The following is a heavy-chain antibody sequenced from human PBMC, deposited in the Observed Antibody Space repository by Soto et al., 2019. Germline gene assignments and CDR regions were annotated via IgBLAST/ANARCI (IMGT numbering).Heavy chain of an antibody. CDR2: IHYSGST. D-gene: IGHD2-21*01. V-gene: IGHV4-61*01. CDR3: TRGGDPYKTGH. Sequence: SETLSLTCTVPGGSVSIGTYYWSWIRQPPGKGLEWIGFIHYSGSTNYNPSLKGRVTMSVDTSKNQFSLKLTSVNTADTAIYYCTRGGDPYKTGHWGQGTLVTVSS. J-gene: IGHJ4*02. CDR1: GGSVSIGTYY.